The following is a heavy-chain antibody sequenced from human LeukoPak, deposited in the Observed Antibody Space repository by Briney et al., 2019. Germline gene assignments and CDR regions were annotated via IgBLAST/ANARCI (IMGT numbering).Heavy chain of an antibody. V-gene: IGHV3-23*01. CDR2: ISGSGGST. Sequence: GGSLRLSCAASGFTFSSYAMSWVRQAPGKGLEWVSAISGSGGSTYYADSVKGRFTISRDNSKNTLYLQMNSLRAEDTAVYYCAKFKKEDYYDSSGYYGPANWGPGTLVTVSS. J-gene: IGHJ4*02. CDR1: GFTFSSYA. D-gene: IGHD3-22*01. CDR3: AKFKKEDYYDSSGYYGPAN.